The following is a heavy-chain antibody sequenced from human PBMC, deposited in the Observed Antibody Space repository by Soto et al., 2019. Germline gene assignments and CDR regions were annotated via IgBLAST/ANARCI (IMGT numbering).Heavy chain of an antibody. D-gene: IGHD3-16*01. Sequence: QVQLQESGPGLVKPSETLSLTCTVSGGSVNSGRYYWSWIRQHPWKGLEWIGYVYYSGTTNYNPSLQSRISMSVDTSTNQFSLKLNSVTTAHTAVYYCARDYWGNSLRFDYWGQGTLVTVTS. CDR1: GGSVNSGRYY. J-gene: IGHJ4*02. V-gene: IGHV4-61*01. CDR3: ARDYWGNSLRFDY. CDR2: VYYSGTT.